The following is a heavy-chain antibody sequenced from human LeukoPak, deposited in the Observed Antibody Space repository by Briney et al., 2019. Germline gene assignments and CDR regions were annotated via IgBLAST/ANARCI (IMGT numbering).Heavy chain of an antibody. CDR3: ARGEGRLLRTYYYDSSVEDAFDI. V-gene: IGHV3-11*04. D-gene: IGHD3-22*01. CDR1: GFTFSDYY. CDR2: ISSSGSTI. J-gene: IGHJ3*02. Sequence: GGSLRLSCAASGFTFSDYYMSWIRQAPGKGLEWVSYISSSGSTIYYADSVKGRFTISRDNAKNSLYLQMNSLRAEDTAVYYCARGEGRLLRTYYYDSSVEDAFDIWGQGTMVTVSS.